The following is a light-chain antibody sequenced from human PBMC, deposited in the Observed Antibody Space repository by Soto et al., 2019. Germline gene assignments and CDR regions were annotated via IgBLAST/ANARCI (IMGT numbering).Light chain of an antibody. CDR1: QSVSSY. J-gene: IGKJ1*01. CDR2: DAS. CDR3: QQYDTSPKP. Sequence: EIVLTQSPATLSLSPGERATLSCRASQSVSSYLAWYQQKPGQAPRLLIYDASNRATGIPARFSGSGSGTDFTLTISSLEPEDFAVYYCQQYDTSPKPFGQGTKVDIK. V-gene: IGKV3-11*01.